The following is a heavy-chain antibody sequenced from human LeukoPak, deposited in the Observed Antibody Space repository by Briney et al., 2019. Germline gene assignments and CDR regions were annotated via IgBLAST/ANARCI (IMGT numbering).Heavy chain of an antibody. D-gene: IGHD3-10*01. CDR3: ARHEGRKSYYYGSGSYYNRVGFDY. V-gene: IGHV4-39*01. J-gene: IGHJ4*02. Sequence: SETLSLTCTVSGGSISSSSYYWGWIRQPPGKGLEWIGEINHSGSTNYNPSLKSRVTISVDTSKNQFSLKLSSVTAADTAVYYCARHEGRKSYYYGSGSYYNRVGFDYWGQGTLVTVSS. CDR2: INHSGST. CDR1: GGSISSSSYY.